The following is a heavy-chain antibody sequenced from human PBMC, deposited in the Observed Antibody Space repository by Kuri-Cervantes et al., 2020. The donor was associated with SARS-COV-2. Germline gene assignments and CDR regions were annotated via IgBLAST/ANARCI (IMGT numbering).Heavy chain of an antibody. V-gene: IGHV4-39*06. Sequence: SETLSLTCTVSGGSISSSSYYWGWIRQPPGKGLEWIGSIYYSGSTYYNPSLKSRVTISVDTSKNQFPLKLSSVTAADTAVYYCARDPSRGVRWSGYPNYFDYWGQGTLVTVSS. CDR2: IYYSGST. CDR3: ARDPSRGVRWSGYPNYFDY. D-gene: IGHD3-3*01. J-gene: IGHJ4*02. CDR1: GGSISSSSYY.